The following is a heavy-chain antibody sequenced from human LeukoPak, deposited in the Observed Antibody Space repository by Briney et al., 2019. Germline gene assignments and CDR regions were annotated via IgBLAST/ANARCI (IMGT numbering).Heavy chain of an antibody. CDR1: GFTFSSYA. Sequence: GGSLRLSCAASGFTFSSYAMHWVRQAPGKGLEWVAVISYDGSNKYYADSVKGRFTISRDNSKNTLYLQMNSLRAEDTAVYYCVRDLGSGSYSIWFDPWGQGTLVTVSS. CDR2: ISYDGSNK. J-gene: IGHJ5*02. D-gene: IGHD1-26*01. V-gene: IGHV3-30-3*01. CDR3: VRDLGSGSYSIWFDP.